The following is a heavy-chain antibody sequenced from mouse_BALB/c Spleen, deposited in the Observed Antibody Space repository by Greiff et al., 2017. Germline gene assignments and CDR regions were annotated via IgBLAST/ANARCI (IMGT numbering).Heavy chain of an antibody. V-gene: IGHV14-1*02. D-gene: IGHD1-1*01. J-gene: IGHJ2*01. CDR1: GFNIKDYY. CDR2: IDPENGNT. Sequence: VQLKQSGAELVRPGALVKLSCKASGFNIKDYYMHWVKQRPEQGLEWIGWIDPENGNTIYDPKFQGKASITADTSSNTAYLQLSSLTSEDTAVYYCANYYGSSYYFDYWGQGTTLTVAS. CDR3: ANYYGSSYYFDY.